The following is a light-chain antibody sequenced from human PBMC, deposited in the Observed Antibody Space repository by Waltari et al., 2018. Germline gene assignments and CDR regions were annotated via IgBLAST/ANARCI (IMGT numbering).Light chain of an antibody. Sequence: EIVLTQSPATLSSSPGERATLSCRASQSVSSYLAWYQQKPGQAPRLLIYDASNRATGVPARLSGSGVGTDFTLTISSLESEDFAVDYCQQHRIWPPRYAFGQGTKLEIK. CDR3: QQHRIWPPRYA. CDR1: QSVSSY. V-gene: IGKV3-11*01. CDR2: DAS. J-gene: IGKJ2*01.